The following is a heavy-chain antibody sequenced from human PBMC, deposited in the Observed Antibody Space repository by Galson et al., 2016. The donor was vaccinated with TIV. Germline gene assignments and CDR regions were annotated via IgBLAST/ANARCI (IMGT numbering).Heavy chain of an antibody. CDR2: LESGATT. J-gene: IGHJ3*02. CDR1: GFSVSTFY. CDR3: ARKDSSDRGDLGGAFDI. Sequence: SLRLSCAVSGFSVSTFYMSWVRQAPGKGLEWVSLLESGATTYYTDSVRGRLTISRDNSKNTLYLQMNSLRADDTAIYYCARKDSSDRGDLGGAFDIWGQGTMVTVFS. V-gene: IGHV3-53*01. D-gene: IGHD4-17*01.